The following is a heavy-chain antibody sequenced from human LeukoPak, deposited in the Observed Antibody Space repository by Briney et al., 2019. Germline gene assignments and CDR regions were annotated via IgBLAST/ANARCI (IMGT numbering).Heavy chain of an antibody. V-gene: IGHV3-9*01. J-gene: IGHJ4*02. CDR2: ISWNSGSI. CDR3: AKGGQLVSFVVGYFDY. D-gene: IGHD6-13*01. Sequence: GRSLRLSCAASGFTFDDYAMHWVRQAPGKGLEWVSGISWNSGSIGYADSVKGRFTISRDNAKNSLYLQMNSLRAEDTALYYCAKGGQLVSFVVGYFDYWGQGTLVTVSS. CDR1: GFTFDDYA.